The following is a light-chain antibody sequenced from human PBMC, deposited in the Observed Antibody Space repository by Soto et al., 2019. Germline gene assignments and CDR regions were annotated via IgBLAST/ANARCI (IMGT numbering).Light chain of an antibody. V-gene: IGKV3-20*01. CDR2: GAS. Sequence: EIVLTQSPGTLSLSPGERATLSCRASQSVSSSYLAWYQQKPGQAPRLLIYGASSRATGIPDRFSGSGSGTDVTLTISRREPEDVAGYYCQQYGSSPPMYTFGQGTKLEIK. CDR1: QSVSSSY. J-gene: IGKJ2*01. CDR3: QQYGSSPPMYT.